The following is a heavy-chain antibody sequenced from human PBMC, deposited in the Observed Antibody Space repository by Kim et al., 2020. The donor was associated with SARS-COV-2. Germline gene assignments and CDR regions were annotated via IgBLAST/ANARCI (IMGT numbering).Heavy chain of an antibody. V-gene: IGHV4-39*01. CDR3: ASLNFHSSGWYGLRIDY. Sequence: SETLSLTCTVSGGSISSSSYYWGWIRQPPGKGLEWIGSIYYSGSTYYNPSLKSRVTISVDTSKNQFSLKLSSVTAADTAVYYCASLNFHSSGWYGLRIDYWGQGTLVTVSS. J-gene: IGHJ4*02. CDR2: IYYSGST. D-gene: IGHD6-19*01. CDR1: GGSISSSSYY.